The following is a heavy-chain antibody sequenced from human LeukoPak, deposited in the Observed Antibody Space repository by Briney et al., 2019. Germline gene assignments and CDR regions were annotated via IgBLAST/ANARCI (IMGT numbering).Heavy chain of an antibody. CDR2: ISSSSSYT. V-gene: IGHV3-11*03. Sequence: GGSLRLSCAASGFTFSDYYMAWIRQAPGKGLEWVSYISSSSSYTNYADSVKGRFTISRDNAENSLYLQMNSLRAEDTAVYYCASGGTGGDAFDIWGQGTMVTVSS. J-gene: IGHJ3*02. D-gene: IGHD2-15*01. CDR1: GFTFSDYY. CDR3: ASGGTGGDAFDI.